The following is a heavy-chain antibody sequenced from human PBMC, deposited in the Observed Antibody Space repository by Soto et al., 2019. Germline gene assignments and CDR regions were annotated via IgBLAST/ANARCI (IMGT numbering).Heavy chain of an antibody. D-gene: IGHD2-2*01. Sequence: WGSLRLSCAASGFTFVSYAISWVRRSPGKWLEWVSAISGSGGSTYYADSVKGRFTISRDNSKNTLYLQMNSLRAEDTAVYYCAKEKSRAGAFDIWGQGTMVTVSS. J-gene: IGHJ3*02. CDR1: GFTFVSYA. V-gene: IGHV3-23*01. CDR2: ISGSGGST. CDR3: AKEKSRAGAFDI.